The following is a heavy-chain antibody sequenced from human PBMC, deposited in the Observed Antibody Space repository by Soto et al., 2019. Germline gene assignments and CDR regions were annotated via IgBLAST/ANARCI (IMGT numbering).Heavy chain of an antibody. J-gene: IGHJ4*02. V-gene: IGHV4-59*02. D-gene: IGHD2-8*01. CDR3: GRAPGYCTNLVCTILDF. CDR2: MYHGGRT. Sequence: SETLSLTCTVSGDSVTDYFWSWMRQPPGKGLEWIGHMYHGGRTNYSPSLKSRVTMSLDSSKNQFSLNLSSVTAADTAVYFCGRAPGYCTNLVCTILDFWGQGVLVTVSS. CDR1: GDSVTDYF.